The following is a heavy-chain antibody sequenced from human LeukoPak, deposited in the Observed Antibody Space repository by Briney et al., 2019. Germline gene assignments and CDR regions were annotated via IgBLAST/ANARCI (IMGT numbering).Heavy chain of an antibody. Sequence: GGSLRLSCAVSGFTFSRYSMNWVRQAPGKGLERVSYISESSSTKYYADSVKGRFTISRDNAQNSLFLQMSSLRAEDTAVYYCARVATSLARDDYWGQGTLVTVSS. J-gene: IGHJ4*02. CDR3: ARVATSLARDDY. CDR1: GFTFSRYS. V-gene: IGHV3-48*01. CDR2: ISESSSTK.